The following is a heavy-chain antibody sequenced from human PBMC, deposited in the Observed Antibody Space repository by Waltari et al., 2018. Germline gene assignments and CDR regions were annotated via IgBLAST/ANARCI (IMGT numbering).Heavy chain of an antibody. CDR3: ARDRGPDVNEAMGLDY. CDR2: IYKSGST. CDR1: GDSISRGSYY. V-gene: IGHV4-61*02. D-gene: IGHD3-10*01. J-gene: IGHJ4*02. Sequence: QVQLQESGPGLVKPSQTLSLTCTVSGDSISRGSYYWPWIRQPAGKGLDWIGHIYKSGSTNYNPSLKTRLSISMNKSNNQLSLTLKSVTAADTAVYYCARDRGPDVNEAMGLDYWGQGTRVTVSS.